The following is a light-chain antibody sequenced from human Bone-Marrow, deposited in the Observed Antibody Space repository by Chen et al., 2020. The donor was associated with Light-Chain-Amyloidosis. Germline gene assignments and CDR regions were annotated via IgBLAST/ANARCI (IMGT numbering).Light chain of an antibody. CDR3: QSADSSGTYEVI. CDR1: DLPTQY. Sequence: SYELTHPPSVSVSPGQTGRITCSGDDLPTQYAYWYQQKPGQAPVLVIHRDTERPSGISERFSGSSSGTTATLTISGGQAEDEADYHCQSADSSGTYEVIFGGGTKLTVL. CDR2: RDT. V-gene: IGLV3-25*03. J-gene: IGLJ2*01.